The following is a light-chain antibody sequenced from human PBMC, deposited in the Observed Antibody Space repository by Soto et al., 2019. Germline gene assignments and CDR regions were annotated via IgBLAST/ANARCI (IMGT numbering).Light chain of an antibody. V-gene: IGLV2-14*01. CDR2: EVS. CDR3: SSYTSSSSRV. Sequence: QSALTQPASVSGSPGQSITISCTGTSSDVGSYNYVSWYQQHPGNAPQLMIYEVSNRPSGVSNRFSGSKSGNTASLTISGLQAEDEGVYYCSSYTSSSSRVFGTGTKVTVL. CDR1: SSDVGSYNY. J-gene: IGLJ1*01.